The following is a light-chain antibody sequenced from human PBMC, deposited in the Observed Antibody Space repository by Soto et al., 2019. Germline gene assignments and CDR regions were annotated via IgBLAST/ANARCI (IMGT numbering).Light chain of an antibody. J-gene: IGKJ1*01. CDR1: QGVNIW. CDR2: RAS. Sequence: DFQMTQSPSTLSASVGDRVTITCRASQGVNIWLAWYQQKPGRAPKLLIHRASILESGVPSRFSGRGSGTEFTLTISRLQPDDFETYYCQQYNVYLSFGPGTKVDIK. V-gene: IGKV1-5*03. CDR3: QQYNVYLS.